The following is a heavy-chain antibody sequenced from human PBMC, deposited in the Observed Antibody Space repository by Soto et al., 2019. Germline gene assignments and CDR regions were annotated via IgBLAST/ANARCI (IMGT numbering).Heavy chain of an antibody. CDR3: ARLATDIVVVVAATEDGAFDI. CDR1: GGSISSYY. J-gene: IGHJ3*02. V-gene: IGHV4-59*01. Sequence: SETLSLTCTVSGGSISSYYWSWIRQPPGKGLEWIGYIYYSGSTNYNPSLKSRVTISVDTSKNQFSLKLSSVTAADTAVYYCARLATDIVVVVAATEDGAFDIWGQGTMVTVSS. CDR2: IYYSGST. D-gene: IGHD2-15*01.